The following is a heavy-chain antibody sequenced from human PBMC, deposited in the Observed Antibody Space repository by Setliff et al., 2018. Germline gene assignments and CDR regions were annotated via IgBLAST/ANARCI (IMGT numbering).Heavy chain of an antibody. V-gene: IGHV1-46*01. J-gene: IGHJ4*02. Sequence: ASVKVSCKASGYSLSSYYMHWVRQAPGQGPEWMGIIHPGGGSSSSVQKFQGRVTMTRDTSTSTVYMELSSLTSEDTAIYYCARGGVAAAGKKGVFEHWGQGTLVTVSS. D-gene: IGHD6-13*01. CDR3: ARGGVAAAGKKGVFEH. CDR1: GYSLSSYY. CDR2: IHPGGGSS.